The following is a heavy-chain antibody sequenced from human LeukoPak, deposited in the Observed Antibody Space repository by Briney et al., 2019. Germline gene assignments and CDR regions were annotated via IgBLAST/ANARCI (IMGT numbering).Heavy chain of an antibody. CDR2: IISEANSYAT. V-gene: IGHV3-73*01. J-gene: IGHJ3*02. Sequence: PGGSLRLSCAAPGFTFSGSALHWVRPASGEGVEWVGRIISEANSYATAYAASVKGRFTISRDDSKNTAYLQMNSLKTEDTAVYYCTRARSSGYYYEDAFDIWGQGTMVTVSS. D-gene: IGHD3-22*01. CDR3: TRARSSGYYYEDAFDI. CDR1: GFTFSGSA.